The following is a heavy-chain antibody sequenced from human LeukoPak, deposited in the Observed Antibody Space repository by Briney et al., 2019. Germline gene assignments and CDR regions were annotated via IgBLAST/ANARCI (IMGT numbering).Heavy chain of an antibody. D-gene: IGHD6-19*01. CDR3: ARDGLSSGSGSFDY. V-gene: IGHV4-39*07. CDR2: IYYSGST. J-gene: IGHJ4*02. Sequence: SETLSLTCTVSGGSISSSSYFWAWIRQPPGKGLEWIGSIYYSGSTYYNPSLTSRVTISIDTSKNQFSLNLSSVTAADTAVYYCARDGLSSGSGSFDYWGQGTLVTVSS. CDR1: GGSISSSSYF.